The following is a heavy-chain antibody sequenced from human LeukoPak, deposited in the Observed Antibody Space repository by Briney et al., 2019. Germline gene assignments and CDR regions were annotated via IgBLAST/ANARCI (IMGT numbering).Heavy chain of an antibody. Sequence: SETLSLTCTVSGGSISSGDYYWSWIRQPPWKGLEWIGYIYYSGSTYYNPSLKSRVTISLDTSKHQFSLKLSSVTAADTAVYYCARVAPDCSGSSCYGGTPNWFDPWGQGTLVTVSS. J-gene: IGHJ5*02. D-gene: IGHD2-15*01. CDR3: ARVAPDCSGSSCYGGTPNWFDP. V-gene: IGHV4-30-4*01. CDR2: IYYSGST. CDR1: GGSISSGDYY.